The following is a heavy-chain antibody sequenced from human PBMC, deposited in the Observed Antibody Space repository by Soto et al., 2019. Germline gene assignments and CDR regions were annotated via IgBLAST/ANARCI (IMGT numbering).Heavy chain of an antibody. V-gene: IGHV1-69*06. CDR2: IIPIFGTA. D-gene: IGHD3-10*01. CDR3: ARGDRGGSGSPASYYYSGLDV. CDR1: GGTFSSYA. Sequence: GASVKVSCKASGGTFSSYAISWVRQAPGQGLEWMGGIIPIFGTANYAQKFQGRVTITADKSTSTAYMELSSLRSEDTAVYYCARGDRGGSGSPASYYYSGLDVWGQGTTVTVSS. J-gene: IGHJ6*02.